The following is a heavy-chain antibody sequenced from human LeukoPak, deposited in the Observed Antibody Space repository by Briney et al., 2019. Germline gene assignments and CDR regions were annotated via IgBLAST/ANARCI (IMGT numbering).Heavy chain of an antibody. J-gene: IGHJ4*02. CDR3: ANHYYYGSGNY. D-gene: IGHD3-10*01. V-gene: IGHV3-30*04. CDR2: ISYDGSNK. Sequence: PGGSLRLSCAASGFTFSSYAMHWVRQAPGKGLEWVAVISYDGSNKYYADSVKGRFTISRDNSKNTLYLQMNSLRAEDTAVYYCANHYYYGSGNYWGQGTLVTVSS. CDR1: GFTFSSYA.